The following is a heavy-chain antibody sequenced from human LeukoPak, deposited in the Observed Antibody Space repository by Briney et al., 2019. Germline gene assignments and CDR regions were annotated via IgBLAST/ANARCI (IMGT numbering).Heavy chain of an antibody. Sequence: SETLSLTCTVSGGSITSGSYYWHWIRQPAGKGLEWIGRIYTSGSTKYNPSLKSRVTISVDTSKNQFSLKLSSVTAADTAVYYCARYGMGIAVTYYYYYMDVWGKGTTVTVSS. CDR3: ARYGMGIAVTYYYYYMDV. D-gene: IGHD6-19*01. J-gene: IGHJ6*03. CDR2: IYTSGST. CDR1: GGSITSGSYY. V-gene: IGHV4-61*02.